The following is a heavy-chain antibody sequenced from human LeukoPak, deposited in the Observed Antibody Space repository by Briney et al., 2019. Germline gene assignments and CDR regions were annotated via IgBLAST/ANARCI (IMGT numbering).Heavy chain of an antibody. CDR3: AKDQGGITMIVVVIYYFDY. Sequence: GGSLRLSCAASVFTFSSYAMSWVRQAPGKGLEWVSAISGSGGSTYYADSVKGRFTISRDNSKNTLYLQMNSLRAEDTAVYYCAKDQGGITMIVVVIYYFDYWGQGTLVTVSS. CDR2: ISGSGGST. CDR1: VFTFSSYA. J-gene: IGHJ4*02. V-gene: IGHV3-23*01. D-gene: IGHD3-22*01.